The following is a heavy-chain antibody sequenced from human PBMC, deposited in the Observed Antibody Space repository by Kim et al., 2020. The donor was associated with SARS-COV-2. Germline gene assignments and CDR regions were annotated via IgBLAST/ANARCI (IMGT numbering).Heavy chain of an antibody. D-gene: IGHD6-19*01. J-gene: IGHJ4*02. Sequence: GGSLRLSCAASGFTFSSYSMNWVRQAPGKGLEWVSSISSSSSYIYYADSVKGRFTISRDNAKNSLYLQMNSLRAEDTAVYYCARGPDSSGWPPVGFFDYWGQGTLVTVSS. CDR1: GFTFSSYS. V-gene: IGHV3-21*01. CDR3: ARGPDSSGWPPVGFFDY. CDR2: ISSSSSYI.